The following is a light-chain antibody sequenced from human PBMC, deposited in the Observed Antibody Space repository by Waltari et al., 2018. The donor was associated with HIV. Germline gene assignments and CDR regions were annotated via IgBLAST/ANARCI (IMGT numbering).Light chain of an antibody. J-gene: IGKJ1*01. CDR1: QSVSSN. V-gene: IGKV3-15*01. Sequence: EIVMTQSPATLSVSPGERATLSCRASQSVSSNLAWYPQKPGQAPRLLIYGASTRATGIPARFSGSGSGTEFTLTISSLQSEDFAVYYCQQYNKAFGQGTKVEIK. CDR3: QQYNKA. CDR2: GAS.